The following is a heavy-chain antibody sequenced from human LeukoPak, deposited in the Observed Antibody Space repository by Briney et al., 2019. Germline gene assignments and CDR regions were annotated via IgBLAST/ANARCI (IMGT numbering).Heavy chain of an antibody. CDR3: ARGPPTAQYFQH. Sequence: ASVNVSCKASGYTFTTYDINWVRQATGQGLQRMGWINPNSGNTGYAQKFQGRITITRNTSISTVYMELSSLRSEDTAVYYCARGPPTAQYFQHWGQGTLVTVSS. J-gene: IGHJ1*01. CDR2: INPNSGNT. D-gene: IGHD1-1*01. CDR1: GYTFTTYD. V-gene: IGHV1-8*03.